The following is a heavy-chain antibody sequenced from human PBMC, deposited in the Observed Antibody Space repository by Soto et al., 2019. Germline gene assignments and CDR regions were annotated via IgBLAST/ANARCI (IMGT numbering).Heavy chain of an antibody. J-gene: IGHJ4*02. CDR1: GFTFSSYA. V-gene: IGHV3-23*01. Sequence: GGSLRLSCAASGFTFSSYAMSWVRQAPGKGLEWVSAISGSGGSTYYADSVKGRFTISRDNSKNTLYLQMNSLRAEDTAVYYCAKDTFDHDFWSGYYPFDYWGQGTLVTVSS. CDR3: AKDTFDHDFWSGYYPFDY. D-gene: IGHD3-3*01. CDR2: ISGSGGST.